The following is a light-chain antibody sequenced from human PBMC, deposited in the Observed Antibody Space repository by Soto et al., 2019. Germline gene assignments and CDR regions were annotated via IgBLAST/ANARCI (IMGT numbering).Light chain of an antibody. J-gene: IGKJ4*01. Sequence: EIVLTQSPATLSLSPGERATLSCRASQSVSSYLAWYQQKPGQAPRLLMYDASNRATGIPARFSGSGSGTDFTLTISSLEPEDFAVYYCQQRSNWPTFGGGTKV. CDR1: QSVSSY. CDR2: DAS. CDR3: QQRSNWPT. V-gene: IGKV3-11*01.